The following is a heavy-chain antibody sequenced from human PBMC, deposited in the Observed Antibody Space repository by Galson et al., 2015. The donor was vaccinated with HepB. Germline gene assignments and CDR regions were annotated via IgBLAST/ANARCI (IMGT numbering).Heavy chain of an antibody. Sequence: SLRLSCAASGFTFTSHALHWVRQAPGKGLEWVAVISYDVSYKYYADSVKGRFTISRDNSKNTLYLQMNSLRAEDTAVYYCASNAPRTGDFDYWGQGTLVTVSS. V-gene: IGHV3-30*04. CDR2: ISYDVSYK. CDR1: GFTFTSHA. J-gene: IGHJ4*02. CDR3: ASNAPRTGDFDY. D-gene: IGHD7-27*01.